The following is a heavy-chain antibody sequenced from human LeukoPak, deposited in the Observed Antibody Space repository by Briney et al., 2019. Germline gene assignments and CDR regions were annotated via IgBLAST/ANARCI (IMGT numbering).Heavy chain of an antibody. J-gene: IGHJ4*02. V-gene: IGHV1-24*01. Sequence: ASVKVSCKVSGYTLTELSMHWVRQAPGKGLEWMGGFDPEDGETIYAQKFQGRVTMTEDTSTDTAYMELSSLRSEDTAVYYCATVPYYDFWSGYSRFDYWGQGTLVTVSS. CDR1: GYTLTELS. CDR3: ATVPYYDFWSGYSRFDY. D-gene: IGHD3-3*01. CDR2: FDPEDGET.